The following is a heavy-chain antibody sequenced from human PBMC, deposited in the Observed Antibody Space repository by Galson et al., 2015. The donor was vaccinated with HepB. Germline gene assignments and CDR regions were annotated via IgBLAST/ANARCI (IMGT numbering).Heavy chain of an antibody. Sequence: SLRLSCAASGFTFSRYWMSWVRQAPGKGLEWVANIKHDGSEKYYVDSVKGRFTISRDNAKNSLYLQVNSLRAEDTAVYYCARYSSGNYEDYWGQGTLVTVSS. V-gene: IGHV3-7*01. CDR1: GFTFSRYW. D-gene: IGHD1-26*01. CDR2: IKHDGSEK. CDR3: ARYSSGNYEDY. J-gene: IGHJ4*02.